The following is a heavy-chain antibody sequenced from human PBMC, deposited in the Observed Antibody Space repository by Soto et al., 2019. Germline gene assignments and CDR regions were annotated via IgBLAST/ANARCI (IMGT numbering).Heavy chain of an antibody. CDR2: IYWDDDK. CDR3: AHRVLRTVFGLVTTTAIYFDF. J-gene: IGHJ4*02. D-gene: IGHD3-3*01. V-gene: IGHV2-5*02. CDR1: GFSLTTSGVG. Sequence: QITLKESGPTVVKPTETLTLTCTFSGFSLTTSGVGVGWVRQSPGKAPERLALIYWDDDKRYTTSLNSRLIITKDTSKNQVVLTMANVDAADTATYYCAHRVLRTVFGLVTTTAIYFDFWGPGTPVVVSS.